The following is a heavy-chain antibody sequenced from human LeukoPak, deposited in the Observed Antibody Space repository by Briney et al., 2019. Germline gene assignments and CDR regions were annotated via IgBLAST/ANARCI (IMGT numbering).Heavy chain of an antibody. V-gene: IGHV3-30*02. D-gene: IGHD6-13*01. CDR3: AKDFEQQLGEDY. CDR2: IRYDGSNK. Sequence: PGGSLRLSCAASGFTFSSYGIHWVRQAPGKGLEWVAFIRYDGSNKYYADSVKGRFTISRDNSKNTLYLQMNSLRAEDTAVYYCAKDFEQQLGEDYWRQGTLVTVSS. J-gene: IGHJ4*02. CDR1: GFTFSSYG.